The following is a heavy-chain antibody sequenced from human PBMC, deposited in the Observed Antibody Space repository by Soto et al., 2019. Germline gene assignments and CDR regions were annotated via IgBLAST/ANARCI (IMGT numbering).Heavy chain of an antibody. D-gene: IGHD3-9*01. J-gene: IGHJ6*02. CDR3: ASKSFDVALPKPPYYYYGMDV. Sequence: SVKVSCKASGGTFSSYAISWVRQAPGQGLEWMGGIIPIFGTANYAQKFQGRVTVTADESTSTAYMELSSLRSEDTAVYYCASKSFDVALPKPPYYYYGMDVWGQGTTGTVS. CDR2: IIPIFGTA. V-gene: IGHV1-69*13. CDR1: GGTFSSYA.